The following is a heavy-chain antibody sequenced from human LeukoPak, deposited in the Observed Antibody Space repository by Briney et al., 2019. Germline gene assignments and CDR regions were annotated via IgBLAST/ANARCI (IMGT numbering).Heavy chain of an antibody. CDR1: GGSISSSSYY. Sequence: SETLSLTCTVSGGSISSSSYYWGWIRQPPGKGLEWIGSIYYSGSTYYNPSLKSRVTISADTSKNQFSLKLNSVTAADTAVYYCARGLYSSSWPDAFDIWGQGTMVTVSS. J-gene: IGHJ3*02. CDR2: IYYSGST. CDR3: ARGLYSSSWPDAFDI. V-gene: IGHV4-39*07. D-gene: IGHD6-13*01.